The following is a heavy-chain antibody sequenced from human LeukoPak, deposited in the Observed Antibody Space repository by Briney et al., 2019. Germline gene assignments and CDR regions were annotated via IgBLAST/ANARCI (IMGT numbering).Heavy chain of an antibody. D-gene: IGHD2-2*01. V-gene: IGHV1-18*01. J-gene: IGHJ6*02. Sequence: ASVKVSCKASGYTFTSYGISWVRQAPGQGLEWMGWISAYNGNTNYAQKLRGRVTMTTDTSTSTAYMELRSLRSDDTAVYYCARIVVVPAGNYYYYGMDVWGQGTTVTVSS. CDR2: ISAYNGNT. CDR3: ARIVVVPAGNYYYYGMDV. CDR1: GYTFTSYG.